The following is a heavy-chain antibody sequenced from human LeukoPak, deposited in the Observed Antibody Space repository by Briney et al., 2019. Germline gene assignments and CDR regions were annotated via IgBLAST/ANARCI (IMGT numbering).Heavy chain of an antibody. CDR2: ISSSSSYI. CDR3: ARDGYNFEGFDY. Sequence: PGGPLRLSCAASGFTFSSYSMNWVRQAPGKGLEWVSSISSSSSYIYYADSVKGRFTISRDNAKNSLYLQMNSLRAEDTAVYYCARDGYNFEGFDYWGQGTLVTVSS. J-gene: IGHJ4*02. CDR1: GFTFSSYS. V-gene: IGHV3-21*01. D-gene: IGHD5-24*01.